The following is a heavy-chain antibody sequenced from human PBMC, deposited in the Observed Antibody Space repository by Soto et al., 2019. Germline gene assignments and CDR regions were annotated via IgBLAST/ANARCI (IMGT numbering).Heavy chain of an antibody. CDR2: IKHSGST. CDR3: GRGVAGTMNFVLGD. D-gene: IGHD3-9*01. V-gene: IGHV4-34*01. Sequence: SETLSLTCAVYGGSFSRYYWSWIRQPPGKGLEWLGEIKHSGSTNYNPSLKSLVTISVDASKNEFSQKVSSVAAADTAMYYCGRGVAGTMNFVLGDWGQGTLVTVSS. J-gene: IGHJ4*02. CDR1: GGSFSRYY.